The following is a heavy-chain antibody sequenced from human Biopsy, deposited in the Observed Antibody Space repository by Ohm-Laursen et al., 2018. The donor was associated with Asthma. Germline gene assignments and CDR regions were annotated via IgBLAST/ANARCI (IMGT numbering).Heavy chain of an antibody. CDR3: AKEVFPGWELRRGPDS. CDR1: GFSFSNYG. CDR2: ISFDGTNR. D-gene: IGHD1-26*01. J-gene: IGHJ4*02. V-gene: IGHV3-30*18. Sequence: SLRLSCTASGFSFSNYGMHWVRQAPGKGLDWVAVISFDGTNRNYTDSVKGRFTISRDNSRNTLRLEMNSLRAEDTAVYFCAKEVFPGWELRRGPDSWGQGTLVIVSS.